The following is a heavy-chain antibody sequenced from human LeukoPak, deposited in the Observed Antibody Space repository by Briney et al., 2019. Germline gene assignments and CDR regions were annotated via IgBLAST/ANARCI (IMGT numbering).Heavy chain of an antibody. CDR3: ALRSDDYGDLGDFDY. D-gene: IGHD4-17*01. V-gene: IGHV2-5*02. CDR2: IYWDDDK. J-gene: IGHJ4*02. Sequence: SGPTLVKPTQTLKLTCTFSGSSLSTSGVGVGWIRQPPGKALEWLAVIYWDDDKRYSPSLKTRLTITKDTSKNQVVLTMTNMDPVDTATYYCALRSDDYGDLGDFDYWGQGTPVSVSS. CDR1: GSSLSTSGVG.